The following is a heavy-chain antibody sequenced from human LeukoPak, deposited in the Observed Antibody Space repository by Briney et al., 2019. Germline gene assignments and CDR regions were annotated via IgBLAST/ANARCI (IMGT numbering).Heavy chain of an antibody. CDR3: ARSLPSMVQYYFDY. D-gene: IGHD3-10*01. V-gene: IGHV4-39*07. J-gene: IGHJ4*02. Sequence: PSETLSLTCTVSGGSISSNSYYWGWIRQPPGKGLEWIVSIFYSGSTYYNPSLKSRVTISVDTSKNQFSLKLSSVTAADTAVYYCARSLPSMVQYYFDYWGQGTLVTVSS. CDR2: IFYSGST. CDR1: GGSISSNSYY.